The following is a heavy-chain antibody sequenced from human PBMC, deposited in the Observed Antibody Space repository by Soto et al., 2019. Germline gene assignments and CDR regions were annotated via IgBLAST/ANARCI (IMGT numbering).Heavy chain of an antibody. Sequence: SETLSLTCTVFGGSVSSGSYYWSWIRQPPGKGLEWIGYIYYSGSTNYNPSLKSRVTISVDTSKNQFSLKLSSVTAADTAVYYCARAPYYYDSSGYDYWGQGTLVTVSS. V-gene: IGHV4-61*01. CDR2: IYYSGST. D-gene: IGHD3-22*01. CDR1: GGSVSSGSYY. J-gene: IGHJ4*02. CDR3: ARAPYYYDSSGYDY.